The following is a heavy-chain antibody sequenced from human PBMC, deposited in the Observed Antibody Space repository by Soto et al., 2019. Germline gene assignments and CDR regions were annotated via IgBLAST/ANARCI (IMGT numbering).Heavy chain of an antibody. CDR2: IYPGDSDT. Sequence: GESLKISCKGSGYSFTSYWIGWVRQMPGKGLEWMGIIYPGDSDTRYSPSFQGQVTISADKSISTAYLQWSSLKASDTAMYYCARIFVAAAGIDAFDIWGQGTMVTVSS. CDR1: GYSFTSYW. D-gene: IGHD6-13*01. CDR3: ARIFVAAAGIDAFDI. V-gene: IGHV5-51*01. J-gene: IGHJ3*02.